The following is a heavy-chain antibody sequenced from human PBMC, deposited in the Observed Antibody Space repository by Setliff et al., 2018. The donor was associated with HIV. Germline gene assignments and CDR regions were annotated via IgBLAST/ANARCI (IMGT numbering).Heavy chain of an antibody. D-gene: IGHD6-13*01. J-gene: IGHJ3*02. CDR2: IKHDGSKK. V-gene: IGHV3-7*01. CDR1: GFIFSNSW. Sequence: GSLSPSCAASGFIFSNSWMSWVRQAPGKGREWVANIKHDGSKKNYVESVKGRFTISRDNAKNSLYLQMNSLRAEDTAVYYCARDGSSWFRAFDIWGQGTMVTVSS. CDR3: ARDGSSWFRAFDI.